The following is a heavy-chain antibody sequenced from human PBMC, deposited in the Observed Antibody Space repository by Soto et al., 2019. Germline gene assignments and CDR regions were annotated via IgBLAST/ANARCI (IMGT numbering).Heavy chain of an antibody. V-gene: IGHV1-69*12. Sequence: QVQLVQSGAEVKKPGSAVKVSCKASGGTFSSYANSWVRQAPGQRLEWMGGIIPIFGTANYAQKFQGRVTITADESTSTAYMELSSLRSEDTAVYYCARGRSGLYGMDVWGQGTTVTVSS. CDR1: GGTFSSYA. D-gene: IGHD3-3*01. CDR2: IIPIFGTA. J-gene: IGHJ6*01. CDR3: ARGRSGLYGMDV.